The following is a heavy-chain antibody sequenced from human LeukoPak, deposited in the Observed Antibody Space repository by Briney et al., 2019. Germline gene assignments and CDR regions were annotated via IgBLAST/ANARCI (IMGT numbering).Heavy chain of an antibody. CDR1: GGSISSGSYY. CDR2: IYTSGST. D-gene: IGHD6-19*01. Sequence: SETLSLTCTVSGGSISSGSYYWSWIRQPAGKGLEWIGRIYTSGSTNYSPSLKSRVSISLDTSKNQFSLNLSSVTAANTAVYYCARDSHSSGWTYFDSWGQGTLVTVSS. CDR3: ARDSHSSGWTYFDS. V-gene: IGHV4-61*02. J-gene: IGHJ4*02.